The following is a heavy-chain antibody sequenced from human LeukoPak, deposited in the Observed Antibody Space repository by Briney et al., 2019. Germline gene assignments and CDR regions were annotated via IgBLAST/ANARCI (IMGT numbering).Heavy chain of an antibody. Sequence: SETLSLTRAVYGGSFSGYYWSWIRQPPGKGLEWIGEINHSGSTNYNPSLKSRVTISVDTSKNQFSLKLSSVTAADTAVYYCARGPAGIHGLHRGWFDPWGQGTLVTVSS. CDR2: INHSGST. V-gene: IGHV4-34*01. CDR1: GGSFSGYY. J-gene: IGHJ5*02. D-gene: IGHD5-24*01. CDR3: ARGPAGIHGLHRGWFDP.